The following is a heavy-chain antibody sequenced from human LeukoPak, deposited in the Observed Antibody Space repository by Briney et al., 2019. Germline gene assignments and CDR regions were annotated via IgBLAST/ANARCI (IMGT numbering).Heavy chain of an antibody. CDR2: IIPIFGTV. V-gene: IGHV1-69*01. D-gene: IGHD3-9*01. Sequence: SVTVSCTASGGTFSSYDISWVRPAPGQGLEWMGGIIPIFGTVNYAQKFQGRVTITADESTSTAYMELSSLRSEDTAVYYCARVLRYYDTLTGYYPQYYYYYGMDVWGQGTTVTVSS. CDR3: ARVLRYYDTLTGYYPQYYYYYGMDV. CDR1: GGTFSSYD. J-gene: IGHJ6*02.